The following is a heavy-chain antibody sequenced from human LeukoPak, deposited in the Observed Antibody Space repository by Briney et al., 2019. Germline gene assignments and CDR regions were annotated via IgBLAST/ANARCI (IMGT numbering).Heavy chain of an antibody. CDR3: ARDQGGVGY. V-gene: IGHV3-48*01. J-gene: IGHJ4*02. D-gene: IGHD3-16*01. CDR1: GITFSSYS. CDR2: ISSFSGTI. Sequence: PGGSLRLSCVASGITFSSYSMNWVRQAPGKGLEWVSYISSFSGTINYADSVKGRFTISRDNAKNSLYLQMNSLRAEDTAVYYCARDQGGVGYWGQGTLVTVSS.